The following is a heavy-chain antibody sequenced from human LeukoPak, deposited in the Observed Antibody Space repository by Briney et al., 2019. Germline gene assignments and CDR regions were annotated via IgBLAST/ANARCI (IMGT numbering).Heavy chain of an antibody. Sequence: PSETLSLTCAVYGGSFSGYYWSWIRQPPGKGLEWIGEINHSGSTNYNPSLKSRVTISVDTSKNQFSLKLSSVTAADTAVYYCARGSRDFWSGYYLFFDYWGQGTLVTVSS. CDR2: INHSGST. CDR1: GGSFSGYY. CDR3: ARGSRDFWSGYYLFFDY. V-gene: IGHV4-34*01. D-gene: IGHD3-3*01. J-gene: IGHJ4*02.